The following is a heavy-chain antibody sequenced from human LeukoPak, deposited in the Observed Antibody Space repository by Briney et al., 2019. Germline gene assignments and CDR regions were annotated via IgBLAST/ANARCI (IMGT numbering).Heavy chain of an antibody. Sequence: QPGGSLRLSCAASGFTFSSYWMSWVRQAPGKGLEWVANIKQDGSEKYYVDSVKGRFTISRDNAKNSVFLQMNTLRADDTATYYCARATRDDFGDVHDAFDVWGQGTMVAVSS. CDR1: GFTFSSYW. J-gene: IGHJ3*01. CDR3: ARATRDDFGDVHDAFDV. D-gene: IGHD4-17*01. V-gene: IGHV3-7*01. CDR2: IKQDGSEK.